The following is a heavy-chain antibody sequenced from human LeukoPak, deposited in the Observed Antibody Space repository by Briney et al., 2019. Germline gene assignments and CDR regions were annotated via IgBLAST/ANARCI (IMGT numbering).Heavy chain of an antibody. Sequence: ASVKVSCKASGYTFTGYYMHWVRQAPGQGLEWMGWINPNSGDTNYAQKFQGRVTMTRDTSISTAYIELSRLRSDDTAVYYCARDYCGGDCFPDYWGQGTLVTVSS. D-gene: IGHD2-21*02. CDR3: ARDYCGGDCFPDY. J-gene: IGHJ4*02. CDR1: GYTFTGYY. CDR2: INPNSGDT. V-gene: IGHV1-2*02.